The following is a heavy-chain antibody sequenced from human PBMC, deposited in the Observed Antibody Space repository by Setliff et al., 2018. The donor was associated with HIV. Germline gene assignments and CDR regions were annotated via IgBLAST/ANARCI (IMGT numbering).Heavy chain of an antibody. V-gene: IGHV4-59*11. J-gene: IGHJ1*01. CDR3: ARDPYCSGDGCFRYYQH. CDR2: LYYGETT. Sequence: SETLSLTCTVSGGSIRGHYWSWMRQPPGKALEWIGYLYYGETTNYNPSLKSRVKMSLDTSKNQFSLKLSSVTAADTAVYFCARDPYCSGDGCFRYYQHWGRGTLVTVSS. D-gene: IGHD2-15*01. CDR1: GGSIRGHY.